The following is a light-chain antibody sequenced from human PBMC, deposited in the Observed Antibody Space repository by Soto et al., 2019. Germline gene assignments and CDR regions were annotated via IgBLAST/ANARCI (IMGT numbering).Light chain of an antibody. CDR2: EGS. CDR3: CSYAGSSLDVV. J-gene: IGLJ2*01. V-gene: IGLV2-23*01. Sequence: QSVLTQPASVSGSPGQSITISCTGTSSDVGSYNLVSWYQQHPGKAPKLMIYEGSKRPSGVSNRFSGSKSGNTASLTISGLQAEDEADYYCCSYAGSSLDVVFGGGTQLTVL. CDR1: SSDVGSYNL.